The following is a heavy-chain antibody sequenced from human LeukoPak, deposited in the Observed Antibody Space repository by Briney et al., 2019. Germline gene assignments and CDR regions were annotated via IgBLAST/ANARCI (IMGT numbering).Heavy chain of an antibody. CDR2: ISGSGGST. J-gene: IGHJ4*02. Sequence: GGSLRLSCAASGFTFTSYAMSWIRQAPGKGLEWVSCISGSGGSTYYVDSVKGRFTISRDNSKNTLYLQMNSLRAEDTAVYYCAKDLESVYYYDTRGYWTFDYWGQGTLVTVSS. V-gene: IGHV3-23*01. CDR3: AKDLESVYYYDTRGYWTFDY. CDR1: GFTFTSYA. D-gene: IGHD3-22*01.